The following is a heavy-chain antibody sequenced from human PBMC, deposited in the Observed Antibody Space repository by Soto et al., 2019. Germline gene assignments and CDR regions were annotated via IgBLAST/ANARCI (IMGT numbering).Heavy chain of an antibody. D-gene: IGHD4-17*01. CDR2: IIPILGIA. CDR3: AREGHDYGDYVSG. Sequence: QVQLVQSGAEVKKPGSSVKVSCKASGGTFSSYTISWVRQAPGQGLEWMGRIIPILGIANYAQKFQGRVTITADKPTSTAYMELSSLRSEDTAVYYCAREGHDYGDYVSGWGQGTLVTVSS. J-gene: IGHJ4*02. V-gene: IGHV1-69*08. CDR1: GGTFSSYT.